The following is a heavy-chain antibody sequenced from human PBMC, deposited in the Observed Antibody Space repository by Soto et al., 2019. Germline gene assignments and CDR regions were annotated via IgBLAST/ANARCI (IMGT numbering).Heavy chain of an antibody. D-gene: IGHD2-2*01. CDR2: IWYDGSNK. CDR1: GFTFSSYG. J-gene: IGHJ4*02. V-gene: IGHV3-33*01. CDR3: ARTASAAPYYFDY. Sequence: QVQLVESGGGVVQPGRSLRLSCAASGFTFSSYGMHWVRQAPGKGLEWVAGIWYDGSNKDYADAVKGRFTISRDNSKKTLYLQMTRMRAGDTAVYYCARTASAAPYYFDYWGQGTLVTVSS.